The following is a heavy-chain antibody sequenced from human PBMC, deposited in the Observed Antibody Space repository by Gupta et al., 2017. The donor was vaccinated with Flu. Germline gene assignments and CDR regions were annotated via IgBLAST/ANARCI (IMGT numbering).Heavy chain of an antibody. V-gene: IGHV2-5*02. CDR2: IYWDDDK. Sequence: QITLKESGPTLVKPTQTLTLTCTFSGFSLSTSRVGLGWIRQPPGKALEWLALIYWDDDKRYSPSLETRLTITKDTSKNQVVLTMTNMDPVDTATYYCAHAVGGSSWETYYFDYWGQGTLVTVSS. CDR1: GFSLSTSRVG. J-gene: IGHJ4*02. D-gene: IGHD6-13*01. CDR3: AHAVGGSSWETYYFDY.